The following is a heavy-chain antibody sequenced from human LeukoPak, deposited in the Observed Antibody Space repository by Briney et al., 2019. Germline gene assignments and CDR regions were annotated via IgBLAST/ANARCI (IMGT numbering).Heavy chain of an antibody. J-gene: IGHJ6*04. Sequence: SETLSLTCTVSGGSISSYYWSWIRQPPGKGLEWIGYIYYSGSTNYNPSLKSRVTISVDTSKNQFSLKLSSVTAADTAVYYCARDRAGRADVWGKGTTVTVSS. CDR1: GGSISSYY. D-gene: IGHD5-24*01. CDR3: ARDRAGRADV. CDR2: IYYSGST. V-gene: IGHV4-59*01.